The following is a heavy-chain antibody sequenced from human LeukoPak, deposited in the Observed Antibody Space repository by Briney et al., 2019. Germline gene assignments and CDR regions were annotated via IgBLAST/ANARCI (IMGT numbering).Heavy chain of an antibody. CDR1: GYTFTSYG. D-gene: IGHD3-22*01. CDR3: ARARTYYYDSSGYLYY. CDR2: ISAYNGNT. J-gene: IGHJ4*02. Sequence: ASVKVSCKASGYTFTSYGISWVRQAPGQGLEWMGWISAYNGNTNYAQKLQGRVTITADESTSTAYMELSSLRSEDTAVYYCARARTYYYDSSGYLYYWGQGTLVTVSS. V-gene: IGHV1-18*01.